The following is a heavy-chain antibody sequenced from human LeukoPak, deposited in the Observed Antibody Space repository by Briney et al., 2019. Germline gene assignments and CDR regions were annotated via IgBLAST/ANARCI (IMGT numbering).Heavy chain of an antibody. J-gene: IGHJ4*02. CDR1: GFTFTSYA. Sequence: GGSLRLSCAASGFTFTSYAMSWVRQAPGKGLEWVANIKQDGSEKNYVDSVKGRFTISRDNAKNSLYLQMNSLRAEDTAVYYCARGGYYFDYWGQGTLVTVSS. CDR3: ARGGYYFDY. V-gene: IGHV3-7*02. CDR2: IKQDGSEK. D-gene: IGHD3-16*01.